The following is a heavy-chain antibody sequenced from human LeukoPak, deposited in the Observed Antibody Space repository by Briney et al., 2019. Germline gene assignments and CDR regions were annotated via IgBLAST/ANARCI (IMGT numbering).Heavy chain of an antibody. CDR3: TRGSSISAQGDT. D-gene: IGHD3-16*01. Sequence: GASVKVSCKASGYTFTSYGIYWVRQAPGQGLEWMGWISAYNGNTNYAQNLQGRVTMTTDTATSTAYMELRSLTSDDTAVFYCTRGSSISAQGDTWGQGTLVSVSS. J-gene: IGHJ4*02. CDR1: GYTFTSYG. V-gene: IGHV1-18*01. CDR2: ISAYNGNT.